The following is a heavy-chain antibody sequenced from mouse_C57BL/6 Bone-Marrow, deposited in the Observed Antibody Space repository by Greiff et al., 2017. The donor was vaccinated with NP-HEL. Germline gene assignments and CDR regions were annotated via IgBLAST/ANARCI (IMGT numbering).Heavy chain of an antibody. J-gene: IGHJ1*03. D-gene: IGHD1-1*01. CDR3: ARVYYYGRGYFEV. Sequence: QVQLKESGAELVRPGTSVKVSCKASGYAFTNYLIEWVKQRPGQGLEWIGVINPGSGGTNYNEKFKGKATLTADKSSSTAYMHLSSLTSEDSAVYFCARVYYYGRGYFEVGGTGTTVTVSS. CDR1: GYAFTNYL. V-gene: IGHV1-54*01. CDR2: INPGSGGT.